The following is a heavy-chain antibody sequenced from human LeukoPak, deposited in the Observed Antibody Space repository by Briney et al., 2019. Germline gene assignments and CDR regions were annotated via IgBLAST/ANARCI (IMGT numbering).Heavy chain of an antibody. CDR1: GFIFSSYG. V-gene: IGHV3-30*18. CDR3: AKDDFWSGYAEYYYYYYGMDV. CDR2: ISYDGSNK. J-gene: IGHJ6*02. D-gene: IGHD3-3*01. Sequence: GGSLRLSCAASGFIFSSYGMHWVRQAPGKGLEWVAVISYDGSNKYYADSVKGRFTISRDNSKNTLYLQMNSLRAEDTAVYYCAKDDFWSGYAEYYYYYYGMDVWGQGTTVTVSS.